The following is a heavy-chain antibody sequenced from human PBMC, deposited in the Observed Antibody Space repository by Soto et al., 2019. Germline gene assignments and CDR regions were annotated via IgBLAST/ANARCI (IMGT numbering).Heavy chain of an antibody. Sequence: QVQLVQSGAEVRKPGSSVKVSCKVSGGTFSNDVINWVRQVPGQGLEWMAKINPILGITNSAQKFQGRVTISAAKSTNTAYMELTSLVFRDTAVYYCARGLAVADYYGMEVWGQGTRVTVSS. V-gene: IGHV1-69*04. D-gene: IGHD6-19*01. J-gene: IGHJ6*02. CDR1: GGTFSNDV. CDR2: INPILGIT. CDR3: ARGLAVADYYGMEV.